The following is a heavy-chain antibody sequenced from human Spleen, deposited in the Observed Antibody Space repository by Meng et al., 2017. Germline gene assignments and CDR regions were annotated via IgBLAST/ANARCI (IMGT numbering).Heavy chain of an antibody. Sequence: GESLKISCKGSGYSFTSYWIGWVRQMPGKGLEWMGITHPDDSDTRYSPSFQGQVTISADKSINTAYLQWGSLKASDTAMYYCARQGYCSGGSCYSIPHNWFDPWGQGTLVTVSS. J-gene: IGHJ5*02. CDR3: ARQGYCSGGSCYSIPHNWFDP. V-gene: IGHV5-51*01. D-gene: IGHD2-15*01. CDR2: THPDDSDT. CDR1: GYSFTSYW.